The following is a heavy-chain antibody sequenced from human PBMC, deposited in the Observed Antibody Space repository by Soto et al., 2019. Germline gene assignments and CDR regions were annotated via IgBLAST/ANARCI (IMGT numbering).Heavy chain of an antibody. CDR3: ARGWGSGVFAY. CDR2: INHSGST. V-gene: IGHV4-34*01. Sequence: QVQLQQWGAGLLKPSETLSLTCAVFGVSFSGYYWNWIRQPPGKGLEWIGEINHSGSTNYNPSLTSRVTISVDTSTTQFSLKLSSVTAADTAVYYCARGWGSGVFAYWGLGTLFTVSS. J-gene: IGHJ4*02. D-gene: IGHD6-19*01. CDR1: GVSFSGYY.